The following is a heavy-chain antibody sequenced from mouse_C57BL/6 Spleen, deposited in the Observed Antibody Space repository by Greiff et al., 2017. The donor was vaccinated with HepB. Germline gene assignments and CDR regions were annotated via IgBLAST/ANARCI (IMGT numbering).Heavy chain of an antibody. Sequence: QVQLQQSGAELVRPGASVTLSCKASGYTFTDYEMHWVKQTPVHGLEWIGAIDPETGGTAYNQKFKGKAILTADKSSSTAYMELRSLTSEDSAVYYGTRRAIVTTNYFDYGGQGTTLTVSS. J-gene: IGHJ2*01. CDR2: IDPETGGT. D-gene: IGHD2-5*01. CDR1: GYTFTDYE. CDR3: TRRAIVTTNYFDY. V-gene: IGHV1-15*01.